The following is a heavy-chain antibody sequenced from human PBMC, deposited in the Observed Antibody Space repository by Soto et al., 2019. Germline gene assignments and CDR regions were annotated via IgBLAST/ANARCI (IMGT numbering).Heavy chain of an antibody. J-gene: IGHJ4*02. D-gene: IGHD2-21*02. V-gene: IGHV1-3*05. Sequence: QVQLVQSGAEEKKPGASVKVSCKASGYTFTTYAMNWVRQAPGQGLEWMGWINAGNGNTKYSQKFQGRVTITRDTSASTAYMELSSLRSEDTAVYYCARSIVVVTALDYWGQGTLVTVSS. CDR1: GYTFTTYA. CDR2: INAGNGNT. CDR3: ARSIVVVTALDY.